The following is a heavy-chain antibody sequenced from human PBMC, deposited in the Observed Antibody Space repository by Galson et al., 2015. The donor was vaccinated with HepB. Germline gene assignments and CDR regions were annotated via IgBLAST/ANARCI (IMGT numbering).Heavy chain of an antibody. J-gene: IGHJ5*02. Sequence: SLRLSCAASDFPFDTYVMNWVRQAPGKGLEWVSVISGSGGFTSYADSVRGRFTISRDNSKNTLFLRMNSLRAEDPSVFYCAKTPREYKYYVFWSAHFLSYWFDLWGQGTLVTVSS. CDR1: DFPFDTYV. CDR3: AKTPREYKYYVFWSAHFLSYWFDL. D-gene: IGHD3-3*01. CDR2: ISGSGGFT. V-gene: IGHV3-23*01.